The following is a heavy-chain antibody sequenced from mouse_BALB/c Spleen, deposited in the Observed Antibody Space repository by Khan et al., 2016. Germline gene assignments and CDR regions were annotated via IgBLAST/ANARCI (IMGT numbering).Heavy chain of an antibody. J-gene: IGHJ2*01. CDR2: INPSNGGT. Sequence: QVQLQQSGAELVKPGASVKLSCKASGYTFTSYYMYWVKQRPGQGLEWIGEINPSNGGTNFNEKFKSKATLTVDKSSSTAYMQLSSLTSEDSAVYYCTRGGYYYDYWGQGTTLTVSS. D-gene: IGHD2-4*01. CDR1: GYTFTSYY. CDR3: TRGGYYYDY. V-gene: IGHV1S81*02.